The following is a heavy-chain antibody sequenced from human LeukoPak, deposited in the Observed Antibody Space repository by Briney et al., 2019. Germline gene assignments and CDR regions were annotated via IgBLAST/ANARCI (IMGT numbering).Heavy chain of an antibody. V-gene: IGHV4-34*01. Sequence: PSETLSLTCAVYGGSFSGYYWSWIRQPPGKGLEWIGEINHSGSTNYNPSLKSRVTISVDTSKNQFSLKLSSVTAADTAVYYCASHYCSSTSCYPRAFDIWGQGTTVTVSS. J-gene: IGHJ3*02. CDR3: ASHYCSSTSCYPRAFDI. CDR2: INHSGST. D-gene: IGHD2-2*01. CDR1: GGSFSGYY.